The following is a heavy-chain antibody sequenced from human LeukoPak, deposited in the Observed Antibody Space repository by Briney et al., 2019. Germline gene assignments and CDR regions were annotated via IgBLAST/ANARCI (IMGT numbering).Heavy chain of an antibody. Sequence: GGSLRLSCAASGFTLSSYAMSWVRKAPGKGLEWVSGISATTDSTYYVESVKGRFTISRDNSKNTLYLQMNSLRAEDTAVYYCAKQSSSWYYFDYWGQGTLVTVSS. CDR2: ISATTDST. V-gene: IGHV3-23*01. D-gene: IGHD6-13*01. CDR1: GFTLSSYA. J-gene: IGHJ4*02. CDR3: AKQSSSWYYFDY.